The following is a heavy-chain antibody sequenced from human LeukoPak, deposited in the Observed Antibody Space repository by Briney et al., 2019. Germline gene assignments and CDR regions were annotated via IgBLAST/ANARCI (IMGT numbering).Heavy chain of an antibody. J-gene: IGHJ6*02. V-gene: IGHV3-23*01. D-gene: IGHD2-15*01. CDR3: ARDRWDIVVVVAAGDYGMDV. CDR1: GFTFSSYS. CDR2: ISGSGGST. Sequence: GGSLRLSCAASGFTFSSYSMTWVRQAPGKGLEWVSAISGSGGSTYYADSVKGRFTISRDNSKNTLYLQMNSLRAEDTAVYYCARDRWDIVVVVAAGDYGMDVWGQGTTVTVSS.